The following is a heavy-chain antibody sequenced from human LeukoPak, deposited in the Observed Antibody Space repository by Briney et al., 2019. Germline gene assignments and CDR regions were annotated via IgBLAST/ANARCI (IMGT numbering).Heavy chain of an antibody. V-gene: IGHV4-30-4*01. CDR1: GGSISSGDYY. CDR2: IYYSGST. D-gene: IGHD2-21*02. Sequence: SETLSLTCTVSGGSISSGDYYWSWIRQPPGKGLEWIEYIYYSGSTYYNPSLKSRVTISVDTSKNQFSLKLSSVTAADTAVYYCARRLRTYCGGDCYSGGAIDYWGQGTLVTVSS. CDR3: ARRLRTYCGGDCYSGGAIDY. J-gene: IGHJ4*02.